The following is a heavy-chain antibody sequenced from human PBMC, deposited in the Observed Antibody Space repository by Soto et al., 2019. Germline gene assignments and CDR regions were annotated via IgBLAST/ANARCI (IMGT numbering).Heavy chain of an antibody. CDR1: GGSISSYY. D-gene: IGHD3-10*01. V-gene: IGHV4-59*01. J-gene: IGHJ6*02. Sequence: SETLSLTCTVSGGSISSYYWSWIRQPPGKGLEWIGYIYYSGSTNYNPSLKSRVTISVDTSKNQFSLKLSSVTAADTAVYYCARVVGRGVITHYYYGIDVRAQRTTVTVSS. CDR2: IYYSGST. CDR3: ARVVGRGVITHYYYGIDV.